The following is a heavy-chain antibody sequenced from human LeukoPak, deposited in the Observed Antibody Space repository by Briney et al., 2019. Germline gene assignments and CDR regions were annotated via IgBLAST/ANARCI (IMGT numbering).Heavy chain of an antibody. V-gene: IGHV1-2*02. Sequence: ASVKVSCKASGYIFTNYYVHWVRQAPGQGLEWMGWVNPDSGGASYAQKLQGRVTMTRDTSISTAYMELSKLRSDEEAVYFCARSSSSSGYFLDYWGQGTLVTVSS. CDR1: GYIFTNYY. CDR3: ARSSSSSGYFLDY. D-gene: IGHD6-6*01. J-gene: IGHJ4*02. CDR2: VNPDSGGA.